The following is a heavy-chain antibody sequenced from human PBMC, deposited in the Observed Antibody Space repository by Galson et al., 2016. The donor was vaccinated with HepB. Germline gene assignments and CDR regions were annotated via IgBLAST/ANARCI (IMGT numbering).Heavy chain of an antibody. CDR2: ISYDGNSQ. CDR3: AKSPPLSYYDDSGLYSYFES. CDR1: GFSFSSFG. V-gene: IGHV3-30*18. Sequence: SLRLSCAASGFSFSSFGMNWVRQAPDKGLEWLAFISYDGNSQLYVDSVKGRFTISRDNSKKTLFLQMNNLIPEDTAVYYCAKSPPLSYYDDSGLYSYFESWGQGTLVTVS. J-gene: IGHJ4*02. D-gene: IGHD1-26*01.